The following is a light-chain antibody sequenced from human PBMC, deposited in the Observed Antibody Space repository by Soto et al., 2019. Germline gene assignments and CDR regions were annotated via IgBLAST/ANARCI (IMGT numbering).Light chain of an antibody. CDR1: QSVSIY. CDR2: AAS. CDR3: QQSYSMPIS. Sequence: DIQMTQSPSSLSASVGDRVTITCRASQSVSIYLNWYQQKPGKAPNLLIYAASSLQSGVPSRFSGSGSGTDFTLTISSLRPEDFATYYWQQSYSMPISFGQGTRLEIK. V-gene: IGKV1-39*01. J-gene: IGKJ5*01.